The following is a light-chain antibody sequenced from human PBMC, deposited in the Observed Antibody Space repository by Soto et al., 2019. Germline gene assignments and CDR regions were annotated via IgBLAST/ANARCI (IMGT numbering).Light chain of an antibody. CDR3: HQRSNWPLT. J-gene: IGKJ4*01. CDR2: DVS. CDR1: LSVSTY. V-gene: IGKV3-11*01. Sequence: EVVLTQSPATLSLSPGGSATLSCRASLSVSTYLAWYQQKPGQALRLLISDVSKRAAGVPARFSGSGSGTDFTLIISSLEPQDFAVYYCHQRSNWPLTFGGGTKLEI.